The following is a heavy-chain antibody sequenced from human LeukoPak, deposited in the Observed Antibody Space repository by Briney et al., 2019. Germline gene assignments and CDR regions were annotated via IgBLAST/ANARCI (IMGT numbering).Heavy chain of an antibody. CDR1: GFTFSSYA. J-gene: IGHJ4*02. V-gene: IGHV3-23*01. CDR2: ISGSGGST. CDR3: AKGGALLYYYGSGSYWDY. Sequence: PGGSLRLSCAASGFTFSSYAMSWVRQAPGKGLEWVSAISGSGGSTYYADSVKGRFTISRDNSKNTLYLQMNSLRAEDTAVYYCAKGGALLYYYGSGSYWDYWGQGTLVTVSS. D-gene: IGHD3-10*01.